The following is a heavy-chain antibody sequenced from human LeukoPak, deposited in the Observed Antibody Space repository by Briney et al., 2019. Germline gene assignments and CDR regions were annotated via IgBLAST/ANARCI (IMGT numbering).Heavy chain of an antibody. CDR2: IYYSGST. D-gene: IGHD1-20*01. J-gene: IGHJ4*02. V-gene: IGHV4-61*01. CDR1: GGSVSSGSYY. Sequence: SETLSLTCTVSGGSVSSGSYYWSWIRQPPGKGLEWIGYIYYSGSTNYNPSLKSRVTISVDTSKNQFSLKLSSVTVADAAVYYCASLYNWNGRGFDYWGQGTLVTVSS. CDR3: ASLYNWNGRGFDY.